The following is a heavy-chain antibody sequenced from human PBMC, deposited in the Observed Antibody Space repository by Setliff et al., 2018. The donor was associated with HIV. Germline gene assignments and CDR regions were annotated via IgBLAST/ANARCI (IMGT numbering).Heavy chain of an antibody. V-gene: IGHV1-2*02. D-gene: IGHD5-18*01. CDR1: GYTFSGYY. Sequence: ASVKVSCKASGYTFSGYYMHWVRQAPGQGLEWMGWINPNSGGTNYAQRFQGRVTMTRDSSISTAYMELSRLRSDDTAVYYCTRDRLEGYGSVGTYDAFDTWGQGTMVTVSS. J-gene: IGHJ3*02. CDR2: INPNSGGT. CDR3: TRDRLEGYGSVGTYDAFDT.